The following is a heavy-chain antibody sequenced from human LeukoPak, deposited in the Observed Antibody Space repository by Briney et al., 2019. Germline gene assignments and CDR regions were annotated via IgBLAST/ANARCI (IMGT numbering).Heavy chain of an antibody. CDR2: IKSDGAV. V-gene: IGHV3-15*01. D-gene: IGHD3-22*01. CDR1: GFSFTTAW. Sequence: GGSLRLSCRASGFSFTTAWMSWVRQAPGKGLEWVARIKSDGAVDYASPVKGRLTISKDYSKNTLYLQMNSLKVEDTAVYYCVIDDYYDYSGTREADYFDYWGQGTLVTVSS. J-gene: IGHJ4*02. CDR3: VIDDYYDYSGTREADYFDY.